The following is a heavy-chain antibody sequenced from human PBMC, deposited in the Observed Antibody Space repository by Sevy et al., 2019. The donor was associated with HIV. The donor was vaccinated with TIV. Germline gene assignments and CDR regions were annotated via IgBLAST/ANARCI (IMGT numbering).Heavy chain of an antibody. CDR2: ISGSGGPT. CDR3: AKPSGNFTADWFDT. J-gene: IGHJ5*02. D-gene: IGHD1-7*01. Sequence: GGSLRLSCTVTEFTSSAFAMSWGRQTPEKGLEWVSSISGSGGPTHYADSVKGRFTISTDKSQGKVYLQMNSLAVDHTAVYYCAKPSGNFTADWFDTWGQGTLVTVSS. CDR1: EFTSSAFA. V-gene: IGHV3-23*01.